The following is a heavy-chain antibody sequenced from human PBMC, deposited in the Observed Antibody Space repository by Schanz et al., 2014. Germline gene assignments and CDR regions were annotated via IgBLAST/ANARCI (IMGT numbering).Heavy chain of an antibody. CDR3: ARGLGDERWLDLNEAFDI. CDR1: GYSFTTYG. D-gene: IGHD6-19*01. Sequence: QVQLVQSGAEVKKPGVSVKVSCKASGYSFTTYGLNWVRQAPGQGLEWMGRIIPILGITNVAQTFQDRVTITADKSTSTAYMELSSLRSEDTAVYYCARGLGDERWLDLNEAFDIWGQGTIVTVSS. V-gene: IGHV1-69*09. CDR2: IIPILGIT. J-gene: IGHJ3*02.